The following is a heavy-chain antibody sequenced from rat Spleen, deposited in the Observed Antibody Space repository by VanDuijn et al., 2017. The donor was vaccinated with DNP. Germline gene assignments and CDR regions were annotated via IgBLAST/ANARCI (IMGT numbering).Heavy chain of an antibody. CDR3: GRGNDGYYPNWYFYF. CDR2: INYSGST. V-gene: IGHV3-1*01. D-gene: IGHD1-12*03. CDR1: GFSITSNY. J-gene: IGHJ1*01. Sequence: EVQLQESGPGLMKPSQSLSLTCSVTGFSITSNYWAWIRKLPGNKMEWIGYINYSGSTGYNPSLKSRISITRDTSKNRFFRQLNSVTTEDTARYFCGRGNDGYYPNWYFYFWGPGTMVTVSS.